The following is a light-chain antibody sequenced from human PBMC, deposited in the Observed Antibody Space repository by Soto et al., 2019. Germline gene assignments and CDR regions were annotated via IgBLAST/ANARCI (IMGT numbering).Light chain of an antibody. CDR2: AAS. CDR1: QSISSY. CDR3: QQSYSTPDT. J-gene: IGKJ2*01. Sequence: DIQMTQSPSSLSASVGDRVTITCRASQSISSYLNWYQQKPGKAPKLLISAASSLPSGVPSRFSGSGSGTDFTLTISSLQPEDFATYYCQQSYSTPDTFGQGTKLEI. V-gene: IGKV1-39*01.